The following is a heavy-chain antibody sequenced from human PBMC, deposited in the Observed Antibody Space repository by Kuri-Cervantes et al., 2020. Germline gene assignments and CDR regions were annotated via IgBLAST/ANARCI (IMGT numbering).Heavy chain of an antibody. CDR2: IYYSGST. CDR1: GGSISSYY. V-gene: IGHV4-59*01. CDR3: AGTSMVRGVISSHYYYYGMDV. D-gene: IGHD3-10*01. J-gene: IGHJ6*02. Sequence: GSLRLSCAVSGGSISSYYWSWIRQPPGKGLEWIGYIYYSGSTNYNPSLKSRVTISVDTSKNQFSLKLSSVTAADTAVYYCAGTSMVRGVISSHYYYYGMDVWGQGTTVTVSS.